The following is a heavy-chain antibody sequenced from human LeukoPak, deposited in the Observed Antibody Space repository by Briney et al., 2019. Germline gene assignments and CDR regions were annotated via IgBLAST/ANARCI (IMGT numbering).Heavy chain of an antibody. CDR2: IKQDGNEK. CDR1: GFTFSSYW. CDR3: ARHRSGGSQDDAFDI. V-gene: IGHV3-7*01. J-gene: IGHJ3*02. Sequence: GGSLRLSCAASGFTFSSYWMSCVPQAPGKALVWVADIKQDGNEKYYVDSVKGRFTISRQNAKKSLFLQMNSLRGEDTAVYYCARHRSGGSQDDAFDIWGQGTLVTVSS. D-gene: IGHD2-15*01.